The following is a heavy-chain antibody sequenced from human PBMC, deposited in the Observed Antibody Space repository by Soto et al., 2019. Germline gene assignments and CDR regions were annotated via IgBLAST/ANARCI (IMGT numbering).Heavy chain of an antibody. CDR1: GGSISSYY. Sequence: SETLSLACTVSGGSISSYYWSWIRQPPGKGLEWIGYIYYSGSTNYNPSLKSRVTISVDTSKNQFALKLSSVTAADTAGYYCARRVLAVAHGYFDCCGQGNLVT. V-gene: IGHV4-59*08. CDR3: ARRVLAVAHGYFDC. J-gene: IGHJ4*02. D-gene: IGHD6-19*01. CDR2: IYYSGST.